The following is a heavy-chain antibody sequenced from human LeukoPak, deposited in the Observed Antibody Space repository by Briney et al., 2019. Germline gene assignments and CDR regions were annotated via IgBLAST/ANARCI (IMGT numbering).Heavy chain of an antibody. J-gene: IGHJ3*02. D-gene: IGHD3-22*01. V-gene: IGHV4-39*07. CDR3: ARSEAADYYDSSGPSHDAFDI. Sequence: NASETLSLTCTVSGGSISSSSYYWGWIRQPPGKGLEWIGSIYYSGSTYYNPSLKSRVTISVDTSKNQFSLKLSSVTAADTAVYYCARSEAADYYDSSGPSHDAFDIWGQGTMVTVSS. CDR2: IYYSGST. CDR1: GGSISSSSYY.